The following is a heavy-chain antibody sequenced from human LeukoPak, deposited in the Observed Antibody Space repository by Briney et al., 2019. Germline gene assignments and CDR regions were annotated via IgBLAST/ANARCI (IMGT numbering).Heavy chain of an antibody. V-gene: IGHV3-30*19. D-gene: IGHD6-19*01. CDR2: ISYDGSNK. CDR3: AGAVAGYYFDY. Sequence: GGSLRLSCAASGFTFSTYGMHWVRQAPGKGLEWVAVISYDGSNKYYADSVKGRFTISRDNSKNTLYLQMNSLRAEDTAVYYCAGAVAGYYFDYWGQGTLVTVSS. CDR1: GFTFSTYG. J-gene: IGHJ4*02.